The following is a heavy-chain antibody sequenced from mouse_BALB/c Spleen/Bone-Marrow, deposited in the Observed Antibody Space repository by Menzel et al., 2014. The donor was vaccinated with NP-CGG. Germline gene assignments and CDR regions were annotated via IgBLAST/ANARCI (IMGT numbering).Heavy chain of an antibody. CDR3: ARVYGWYFDV. Sequence: VHLVESGGGLVQPGGSLKLSCVASGFTFSSYGMSWVRQTPDKRLELVATINNNGGSTYYPDSVKGQFTISRDNAKNTLFPQMSSLKSEDTAMYYCARVYGWYFDVWGAGTTVTVSS. CDR1: GFTFSSYG. J-gene: IGHJ1*01. CDR2: INNNGGST. V-gene: IGHV5-6-3*01. D-gene: IGHD1-1*01.